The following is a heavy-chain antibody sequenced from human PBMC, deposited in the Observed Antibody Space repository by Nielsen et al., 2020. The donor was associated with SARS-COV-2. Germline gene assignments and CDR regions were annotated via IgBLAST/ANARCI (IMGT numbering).Heavy chain of an antibody. D-gene: IGHD3-10*01. V-gene: IGHV4-59*12. CDR3: ARGSITMVRGVSRWFDP. Sequence: SDTLSLTCTVSGGSISSYYWSWIRQPPGKGLEWIGYIYYSGSTNYNPSLKSRFTISVDKSKNQFSLKLSSVTAADTAVYYCARGSITMVRGVSRWFDPWGQGTLVTVSS. CDR2: IYYSGST. J-gene: IGHJ5*02. CDR1: GGSISSYY.